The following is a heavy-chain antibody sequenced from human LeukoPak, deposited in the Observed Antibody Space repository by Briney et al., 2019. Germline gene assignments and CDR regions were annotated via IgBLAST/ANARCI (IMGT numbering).Heavy chain of an antibody. D-gene: IGHD7-27*01. J-gene: IGHJ4*02. CDR1: GYTSTSYG. CDR3: ARNVPRTGDFYY. V-gene: IGHV1-18*01. Sequence: ASVKVSCKASGYTSTSYGISWVRQAPGQGLEWMGWISAYNGNTNYAQKLQGRITLTRDTSISTAYMELSSLTSEDTAVYYCARNVPRTGDFYYWGQGTLVTVSS. CDR2: ISAYNGNT.